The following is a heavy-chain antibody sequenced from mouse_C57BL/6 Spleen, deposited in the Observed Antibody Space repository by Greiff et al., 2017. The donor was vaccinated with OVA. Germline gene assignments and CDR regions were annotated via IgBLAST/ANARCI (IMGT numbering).Heavy chain of an antibody. CDR2: INYDGSST. V-gene: IGHV5-16*01. J-gene: IGHJ2*01. CDR1: GFTFSDYY. CDR3: AREKGGLDY. Sequence: EVKVVESEGGLVQPGSSMKLSCTASGFTFSDYYMAWVRQVPEKGLEWVANINYDGSSTYYLDSLKSRFIISRDNAKNILYLQMSSLKSEDTATYYCAREKGGLDYWGQGTTLTVSS. D-gene: IGHD1-1*02.